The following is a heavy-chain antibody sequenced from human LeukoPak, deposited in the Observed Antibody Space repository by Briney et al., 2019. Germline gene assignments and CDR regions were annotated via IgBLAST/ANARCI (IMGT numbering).Heavy chain of an antibody. V-gene: IGHV3-7*01. CDR2: MKEDGGEI. D-gene: IGHD4-23*01. CDR1: GFTFSDHF. CDR3: ARDRGYSTFDY. J-gene: IGHJ4*02. Sequence: PGGSLRLSCAVSGFTFSDHFLDWVRQAPGKGLEWVANMKEDGGEINYVDSVKGRFTISRDNAKNSLYLQMNSLRVDDTAVYYCARDRGYSTFDYWGQGTLVTVSS.